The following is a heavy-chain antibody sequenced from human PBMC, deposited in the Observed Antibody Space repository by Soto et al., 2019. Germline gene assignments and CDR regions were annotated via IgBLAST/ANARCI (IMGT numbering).Heavy chain of an antibody. Sequence: EVQLLESGGGLVQPGGSLRLSCAASGFTFSSYAMSWVRQAPGKGLEWVSVMSGSGDSTYYAASVKGRFTISRDNSKSTLYLQMNSLRAEDTAVYYCARRSSGWFFDYWGQGTLVTVSS. D-gene: IGHD6-19*01. CDR1: GFTFSSYA. CDR2: MSGSGDST. V-gene: IGHV3-23*01. CDR3: ARRSSGWFFDY. J-gene: IGHJ4*02.